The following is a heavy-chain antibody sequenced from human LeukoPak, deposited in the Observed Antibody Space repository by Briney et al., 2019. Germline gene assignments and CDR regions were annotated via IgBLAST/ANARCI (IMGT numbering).Heavy chain of an antibody. CDR2: ISWNSGSI. D-gene: IGHD3-22*01. Sequence: GGSLRLSCAASGFTFDDYAMHWVRQAPGKGLEWVSGISWNSGSIGYADSVKGRFTISRDNAKNSLYLQMNSLRAEDTALYSCAKDTHSSPPYYFDYWGQGTLVTVSS. CDR3: AKDTHSSPPYYFDY. J-gene: IGHJ4*02. CDR1: GFTFDDYA. V-gene: IGHV3-9*01.